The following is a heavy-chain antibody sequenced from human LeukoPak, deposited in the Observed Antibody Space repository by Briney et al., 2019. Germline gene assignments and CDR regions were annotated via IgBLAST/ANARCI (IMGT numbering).Heavy chain of an antibody. V-gene: IGHV4-59*08. CDR2: IYYSGST. Sequence: PSETLSLTCTVSGGSISSYYWSWIRQPPGKGLEWIGYIYYSGSTNYNPSLKSRVTISVNTSKNQFSLKLSSVTAADTAVYYCARHSYDSSGWHAFDIWGQGTMVTVSS. D-gene: IGHD3-22*01. CDR3: ARHSYDSSGWHAFDI. CDR1: GGSISSYY. J-gene: IGHJ3*02.